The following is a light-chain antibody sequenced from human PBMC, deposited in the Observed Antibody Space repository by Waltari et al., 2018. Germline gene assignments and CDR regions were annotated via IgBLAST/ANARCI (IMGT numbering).Light chain of an antibody. CDR2: DVT. Sequence: QSALTQPRSVSGSPGQSVTIPCSGTNSDVGGYNYVSWYQQHPGKAPKLIISDVTKRPSGVPGRFSGSKSGNTASLTISGLQTEDEADYYCCSYAGTYTYVFGGGTKVTVL. CDR1: NSDVGGYNY. J-gene: IGLJ1*01. CDR3: CSYAGTYTYV. V-gene: IGLV2-11*01.